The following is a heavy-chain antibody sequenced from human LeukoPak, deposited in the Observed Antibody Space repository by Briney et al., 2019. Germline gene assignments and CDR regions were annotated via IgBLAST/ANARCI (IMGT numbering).Heavy chain of an antibody. Sequence: GGSLRLSCAASGFTFSSYGMTWVRQAPGKGLEWVSAISGSGGNTYYADSVKGRFTISRDNSKDTLYLQMNSLRAEDTAVYYCAKATHNWNPFDPWGQGTLVTVSS. V-gene: IGHV3-23*01. J-gene: IGHJ5*02. CDR3: AKATHNWNPFDP. CDR2: ISGSGGNT. CDR1: GFTFSSYG. D-gene: IGHD1-1*01.